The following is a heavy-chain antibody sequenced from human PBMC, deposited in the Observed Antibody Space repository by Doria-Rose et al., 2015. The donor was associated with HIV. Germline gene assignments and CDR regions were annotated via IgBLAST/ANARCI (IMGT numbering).Heavy chain of an antibody. Sequence: SGPVLVKPTETLTLTCTVSGVSLSSPGMGVSWIRQPPGKALEWLANISSDDERSYNTSLKSRLTISRGTSKSQVVLTMTDMDPVDTATYYCARIKSSRWYRKYYFDFWGQGTLVIVSA. CDR1: GVSLSSPGMG. J-gene: IGHJ4*02. V-gene: IGHV2-26*01. CDR3: ARIKSSRWYRKYYFDF. D-gene: IGHD6-13*01. CDR2: ISSDDER.